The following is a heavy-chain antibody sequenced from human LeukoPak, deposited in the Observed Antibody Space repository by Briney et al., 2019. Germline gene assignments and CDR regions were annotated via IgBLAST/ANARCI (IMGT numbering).Heavy chain of an antibody. Sequence: PGGSLRLSCAASAFTVNSMAWLRQAPGKGLEWVSLVKGDGVTTDYANSVKGRFTVSRDNSKNSLYLQMSNLRTEDTALYYCVRDTGSGWDFDYWGQGTLVTVSS. V-gene: IGHV3-43*02. J-gene: IGHJ4*02. D-gene: IGHD6-19*01. CDR1: AFTVNS. CDR3: VRDTGSGWDFDY. CDR2: VKGDGVTT.